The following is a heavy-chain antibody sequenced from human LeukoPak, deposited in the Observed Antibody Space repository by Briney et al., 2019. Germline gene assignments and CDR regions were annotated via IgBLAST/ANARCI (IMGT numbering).Heavy chain of an antibody. Sequence: KPSETLSLTCAVYGGSFSGYYWSWIRQPPGKGLEWIGEINHSGSTNYNPSLKSRVTISVDTSKNQFSLKLSSVTAADTAVYYCARNSGPNVQYDYWGQGTLVTVSS. CDR1: GGSFSGYY. CDR2: INHSGST. J-gene: IGHJ4*02. CDR3: ARNSGPNVQYDY. D-gene: IGHD6-19*01. V-gene: IGHV4-34*01.